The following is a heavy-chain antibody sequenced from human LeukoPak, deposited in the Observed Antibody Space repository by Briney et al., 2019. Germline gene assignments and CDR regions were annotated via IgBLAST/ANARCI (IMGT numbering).Heavy chain of an antibody. Sequence: GGSVSLFYAASGFPFSSYSMHSVPQAPLKALEWVTLISYDGINKYYADSVKGRFTISRDNSKNTLYLHMHSLSAEDTAVYYCARDTSSGWGRTNYYYGMDVWGQGTTVTVS. CDR1: GFPFSSYS. D-gene: IGHD6-19*01. V-gene: IGHV3-30*01. J-gene: IGHJ6*02. CDR2: ISYDGINK. CDR3: ARDTSSGWGRTNYYYGMDV.